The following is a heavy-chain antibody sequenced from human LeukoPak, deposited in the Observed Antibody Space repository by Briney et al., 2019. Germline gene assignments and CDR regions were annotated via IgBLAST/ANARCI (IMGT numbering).Heavy chain of an antibody. CDR2: IYYSGST. CDR3: ARQLGYSSFDY. V-gene: IGHV4-39*01. CDR1: GGSISSSSYY. D-gene: IGHD5-24*01. J-gene: IGHJ4*02. Sequence: PSETLSLTCTVSGGSISSSSYYWGWIRQLPGKGLEWIGSIYYSGSTYYNPSLKSRVTISVDTSKNQFSLKLSSVTAADTAVYYCARQLGYSSFDYWGQGTLVTVSS.